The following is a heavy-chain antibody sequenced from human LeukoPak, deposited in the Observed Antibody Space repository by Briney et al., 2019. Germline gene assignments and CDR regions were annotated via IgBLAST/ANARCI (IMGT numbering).Heavy chain of an antibody. CDR3: ARAIIGYEGMDV. D-gene: IGHD2-15*01. CDR2: IYSGGST. CDR1: GFTVSSNY. Sequence: GGSLRLSCAASGFTVSSNYMSWVRQAPGKGLEWVSVIYSGGSTYCADSVKGRFTISRDNSKNTLYLQMNSLRAEDTAVYYCARAIIGYEGMDVWGQGTTVTVSS. V-gene: IGHV3-53*01. J-gene: IGHJ6*02.